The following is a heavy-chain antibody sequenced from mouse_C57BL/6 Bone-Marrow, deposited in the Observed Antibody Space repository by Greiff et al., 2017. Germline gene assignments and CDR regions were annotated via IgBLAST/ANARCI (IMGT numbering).Heavy chain of an antibody. Sequence: VKLQESGAELVKPGASVKLSCKASGYTFTSYWMHWVKQRPGQGLEWIGMIHPNSGSTNYNEKFKSKATLTVDKSSSTAYMQLSSLTSEDSAVYYCARKGRRWYTWFAYWGQGTLVTVSA. V-gene: IGHV1-64*01. CDR1: GYTFTSYW. J-gene: IGHJ3*01. D-gene: IGHD2-1*01. CDR2: IHPNSGST. CDR3: ARKGRRWYTWFAY.